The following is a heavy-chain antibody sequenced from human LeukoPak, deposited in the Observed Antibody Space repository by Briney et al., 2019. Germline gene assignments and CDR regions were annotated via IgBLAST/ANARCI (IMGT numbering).Heavy chain of an antibody. V-gene: IGHV3-48*03. Sequence: PGGSLRLSCAASGFTFSSYEMNWVRQAPGKGLEWVSYISSSGSTIYYADSVKGRFTISRDNSKNTLYLQMNSLRAEDTAVYYCAKGPLYYYGSGSPDYWGQGTLVTVSS. CDR3: AKGPLYYYGSGSPDY. CDR2: ISSSGSTI. J-gene: IGHJ4*02. D-gene: IGHD3-10*01. CDR1: GFTFSSYE.